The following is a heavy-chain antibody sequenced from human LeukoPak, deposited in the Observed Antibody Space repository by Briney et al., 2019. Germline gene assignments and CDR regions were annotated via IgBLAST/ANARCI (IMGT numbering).Heavy chain of an antibody. CDR1: GGSISSGGYY. V-gene: IGHV4-30-2*02. CDR2: IYHSGST. Sequence: PSQTLSLTCTVSGGSISSGGYYWSWIRQPPGKGLEWVGYIYHSGSTYYNPSLKSRVTISVDTSKNQFSLKLSSVTAADTAVYYCARWLGSSVVVPALDAFDIWGQGTMVTVSS. CDR3: ARWLGSSVVVPALDAFDI. J-gene: IGHJ3*02. D-gene: IGHD2-2*01.